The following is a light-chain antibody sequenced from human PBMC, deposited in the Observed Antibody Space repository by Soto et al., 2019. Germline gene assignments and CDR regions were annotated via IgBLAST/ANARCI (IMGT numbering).Light chain of an antibody. V-gene: IGLV3-25*02. CDR1: ALPKQY. CDR2: KDS. Sequence: SYELTQPPSVSVSPGQTATITCSGDALPKQYAYWYQQKPGQAPVLVIYKDSERPSGIPERFSGSSSGTTVTLTISGVQAEDEADYYCQAADSSGTYRRWVFGGGTKLTVL. CDR3: QAADSSGTYRRWV. J-gene: IGLJ3*02.